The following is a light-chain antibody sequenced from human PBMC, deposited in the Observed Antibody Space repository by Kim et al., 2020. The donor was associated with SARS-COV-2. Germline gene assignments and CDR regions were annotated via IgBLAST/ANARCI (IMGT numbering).Light chain of an antibody. CDR3: QQYNNWPPWT. Sequence: EIVMTQSPATLSVSPGERATLSCRASQSVSSNLAWYQQKPGQAPRLLIYGASTRATGIPARFSGSGSGTEFTLTISSLQSEDFAVYYCQQYNNWPPWTSGQGPKVDIK. CDR1: QSVSSN. J-gene: IGKJ1*01. CDR2: GAS. V-gene: IGKV3-15*01.